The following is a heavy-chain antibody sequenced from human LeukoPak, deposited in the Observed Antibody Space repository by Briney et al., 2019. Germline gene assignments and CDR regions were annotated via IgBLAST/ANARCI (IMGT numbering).Heavy chain of an antibody. J-gene: IGHJ6*03. CDR2: ISYDGSNK. V-gene: IGHV3-30*04. D-gene: IGHD2-15*01. CDR3: ARDGRLGYCSGGSCRYYYYYYYMDV. CDR1: GFTFSSYA. Sequence: GGSLRLSCAASGFTFSSYAMHWVRQAPGKGLEWVAVISYDGSNKYYADSVKGRFTISRDNSKNTLYLQMNSLRAEDTAVYYCARDGRLGYCSGGSCRYYYYYYYMDVWGKGTTVTVSS.